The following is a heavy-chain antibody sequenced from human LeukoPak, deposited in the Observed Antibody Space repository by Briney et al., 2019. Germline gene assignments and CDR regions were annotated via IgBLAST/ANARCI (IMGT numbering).Heavy chain of an antibody. Sequence: PGASLRLSCAASGFTVSSYAISWVRQAPGKGLEWVSAISGSGGSTYYADSVKGRFTISRDNSKDTLYLQMNSLRAEDTAVYYCAKGSTKGDSYGYGYWSQGTLVTVSS. J-gene: IGHJ4*02. D-gene: IGHD5-18*01. CDR2: ISGSGGST. V-gene: IGHV3-23*01. CDR3: AKGSTKGDSYGYGY. CDR1: GFTVSSYA.